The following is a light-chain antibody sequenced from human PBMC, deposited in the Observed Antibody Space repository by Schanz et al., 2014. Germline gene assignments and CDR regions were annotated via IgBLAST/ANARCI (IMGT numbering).Light chain of an antibody. J-gene: IGKJ1*01. CDR2: GAS. Sequence: EIVLTPSPGTLSLSPGERATLSCRASQSVSSSYLAWYQQKPGQAPRLLIYGASSRATGIPDRFSGSGSGTDFTLTISRLEPEDFAVYYCQQYNYWPRTFGQGTKVEIK. CDR1: QSVSSSY. V-gene: IGKV3-20*01. CDR3: QQYNYWPRT.